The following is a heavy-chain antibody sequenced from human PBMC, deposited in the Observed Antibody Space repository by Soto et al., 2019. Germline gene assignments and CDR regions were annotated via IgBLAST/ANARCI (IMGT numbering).Heavy chain of an antibody. CDR1: GFTFSSYA. J-gene: IGHJ5*02. CDR3: AREHGDGYHYSPGWFDP. Sequence: QVQLVESGGGVVQPGRSLRLSCAASGFTFSSYAMHWVRQAPGKGLEWVAVISYDGSNKYYADSVKGRFTISRDNSKNTLYLQMNSLRAEDTAVYYCAREHGDGYHYSPGWFDPWGQGTLVTVSS. D-gene: IGHD5-12*01. CDR2: ISYDGSNK. V-gene: IGHV3-30-3*01.